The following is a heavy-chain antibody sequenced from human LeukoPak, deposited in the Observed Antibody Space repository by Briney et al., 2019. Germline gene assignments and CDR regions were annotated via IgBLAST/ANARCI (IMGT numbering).Heavy chain of an antibody. V-gene: IGHV4-39*01. J-gene: IGHJ4*02. Sequence: PSETLSLTCTVSGGSISGSGYYWGWIRQPPGKGLEWIGSIYYSGSTYYNPSLKSRVTISVDTSKNQFSLRLSSVTAADTAVYYCARHREDIVVVPFDYWGQGTLVTVPS. CDR1: GGSISGSGYY. CDR2: IYYSGST. D-gene: IGHD2-2*01. CDR3: ARHREDIVVVPFDY.